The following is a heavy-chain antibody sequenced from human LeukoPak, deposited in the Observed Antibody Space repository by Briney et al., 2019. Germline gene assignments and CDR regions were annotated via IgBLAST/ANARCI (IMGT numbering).Heavy chain of an antibody. Sequence: GGSLRLSCEGSGFSLSAYNMNWVRQAPGKGLESVSYISSSSATIFYADSVKGRFTISRDNAKNSLYLQMNSLRPEDTAVYFCARDRHVPGLYYYYMDVWGKGATVTVSS. CDR3: ARDRHVPGLYYYYMDV. J-gene: IGHJ6*03. D-gene: IGHD6-6*01. CDR2: ISSSSATI. V-gene: IGHV3-48*01. CDR1: GFSLSAYN.